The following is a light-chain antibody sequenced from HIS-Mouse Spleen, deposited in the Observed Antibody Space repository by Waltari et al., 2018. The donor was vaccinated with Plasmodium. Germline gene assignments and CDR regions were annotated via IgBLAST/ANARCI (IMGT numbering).Light chain of an antibody. CDR1: SSAVGGSNY. J-gene: IGLJ3*02. CDR2: DVI. Sequence: QSALTQPASVSGSPGQSITISCTGTSSAVGGSNYVSWYQQHPGKDPKRRIYDVINRHSGVSNRFSGVQAEDEADYYCSSDPSSSTLWVFGGGTKLTVL. V-gene: IGLV2-14*03. CDR3: SSDPSSSTLWV.